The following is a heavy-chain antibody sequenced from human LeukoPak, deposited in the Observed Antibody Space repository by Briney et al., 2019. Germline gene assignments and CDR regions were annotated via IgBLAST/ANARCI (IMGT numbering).Heavy chain of an antibody. J-gene: IGHJ4*02. CDR1: GFTVSSNY. Sequence: PGGSLRLSCAASGFTVSSNYMSWVRQAPGKGLEWVAVISYDGSNKYYADSVKGRFTISRDNSKNTLFLQMNSLRAEDTAVYYCARDRDHDVLIGHPDYWGQGTLVTVSS. V-gene: IGHV3-30*03. CDR2: ISYDGSNK. CDR3: ARDRDHDVLIGHPDY. D-gene: IGHD3-9*01.